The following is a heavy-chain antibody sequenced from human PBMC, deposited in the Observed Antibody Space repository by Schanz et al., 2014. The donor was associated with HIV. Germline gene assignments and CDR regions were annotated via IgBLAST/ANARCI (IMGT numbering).Heavy chain of an antibody. CDR3: ARERYYSSGYFDLHYYYGIDV. Sequence: QVQLVQSGVEVKKPGASVKVSCKASGYTFTGYYMHWVRQAPGQGLEWMGWINPNSGGTNYAQKFQGRVTMTRDTSISTAYMELSSLRSEDTAMYYCARERYYSSGYFDLHYYYGIDVWGQGTTVTVSS. CDR1: GYTFTGYY. J-gene: IGHJ6*02. CDR2: INPNSGGT. V-gene: IGHV1-2*02. D-gene: IGHD3-22*01.